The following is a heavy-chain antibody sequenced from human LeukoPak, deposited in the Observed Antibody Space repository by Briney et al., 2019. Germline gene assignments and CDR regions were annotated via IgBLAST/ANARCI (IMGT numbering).Heavy chain of an antibody. CDR2: IIPIFGTA. D-gene: IGHD4-17*01. Sequence: WASVKVSCKASGGTFSSYAISWVRQAPGQGLEWMGGIIPIFGTANYAQKFQGRVTMTTDTSTSTAYMELRSLRSDDTAVYYCARSGGVQVTTTKGFDYWGQGTLVTVSS. CDR1: GGTFSSYA. J-gene: IGHJ4*02. CDR3: ARSGGVQVTTTKGFDY. V-gene: IGHV1-69*05.